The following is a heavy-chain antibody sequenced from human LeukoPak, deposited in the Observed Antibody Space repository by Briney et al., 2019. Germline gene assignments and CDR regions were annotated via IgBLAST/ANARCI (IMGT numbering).Heavy chain of an antibody. CDR1: GGSFSGYY. J-gene: IGHJ4*02. CDR2: IYYSGST. D-gene: IGHD3-3*01. CDR3: ARLPNSYYDFWSGYYNGGHFDY. Sequence: SETLSLTCAVYGGSFSGYYWGWIRQPPGKGLEWIGSIYYSGSTYYNPSLKSRVTISVDTSKNQFSLKLSSVTAADTAVYYCARLPNSYYDFWSGYYNGGHFDYWGQGTLVTVSS. V-gene: IGHV4-39*01.